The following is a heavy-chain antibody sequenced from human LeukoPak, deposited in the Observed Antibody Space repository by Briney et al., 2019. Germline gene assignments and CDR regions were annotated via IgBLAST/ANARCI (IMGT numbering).Heavy chain of an antibody. CDR1: GFTFSSYA. CDR3: ARDVGVVVPAAMDY. J-gene: IGHJ4*02. CDR2: ISYDGSNK. V-gene: IGHV3-30-3*01. Sequence: GRSLRLSCAASGFTFSSYAMHWVRQAPGKGLEWVAVISYDGSNKYYADSGKGRFTISRDNSKNTLYLQMNSLRAEDTAVYYCARDVGVVVPAAMDYWGQGTLVTVSS. D-gene: IGHD2-2*01.